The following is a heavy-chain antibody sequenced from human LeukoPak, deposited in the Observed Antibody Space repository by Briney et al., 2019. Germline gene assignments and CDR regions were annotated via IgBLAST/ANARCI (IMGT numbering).Heavy chain of an antibody. Sequence: ASVKVSCKASGYTFTGYYMHWVRQAPGQGLEWMGWINPNSGGTNYAQKFQGRVTMTRDTSISTAYMELSSLRSDDTAVYYYARNRLFFPLRGLRDKTGSADYWGQGTLVTVSS. CDR2: INPNSGGT. V-gene: IGHV1-2*02. CDR1: GYTFTGYY. J-gene: IGHJ4*02. CDR3: ARNRLFFPLRGLRDKTGSADY. D-gene: IGHD2-15*01.